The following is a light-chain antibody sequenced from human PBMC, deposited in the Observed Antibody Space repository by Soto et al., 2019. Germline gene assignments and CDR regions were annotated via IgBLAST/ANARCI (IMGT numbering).Light chain of an antibody. CDR2: DAS. CDR3: QQRFNWPGLT. V-gene: IGKV3-11*01. J-gene: IGKJ4*01. CDR1: QSVNTF. Sequence: EIVLTQSPATLSLSPGERATLSCRASQSVNTFLALFQQKPCQAPRLLISDASNRATGIPARFSGSGSGTDFTLTISSLEPEDFAVYYCQQRFNWPGLTFGGGTKVEIK.